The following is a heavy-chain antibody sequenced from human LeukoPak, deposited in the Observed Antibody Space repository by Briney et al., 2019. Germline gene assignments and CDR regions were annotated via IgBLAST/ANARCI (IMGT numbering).Heavy chain of an antibody. V-gene: IGHV3-49*03. J-gene: IGHJ6*02. CDR1: GFTFGDYA. CDR2: IRSKAYGGTT. D-gene: IGHD3-3*01. CDR3: AKAIFDFWSGYYSCGMDV. Sequence: GGSLRLSCTASGFTFGDYAMSWFRQAPGKGLEWVGFIRSKAYGGTTEYAASVKGRFTISRDDSKSIAYLQMNSLKTEDTAVYYCAKAIFDFWSGYYSCGMDVWGQGTTVTVSS.